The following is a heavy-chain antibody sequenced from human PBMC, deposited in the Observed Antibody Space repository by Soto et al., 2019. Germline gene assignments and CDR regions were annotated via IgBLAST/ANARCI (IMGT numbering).Heavy chain of an antibody. CDR2: ISYDGSNK. Sequence: GGSLRLSCAASGFTFSSYGMHWVRQAPGKGLEWVAVISYDGSNKYYADSVKGRFTISRDNSKKTLYLQMNSLRAEDTAVYYCAKDGSGYDYGPYYYYYMDVWGKGTTVTVSS. D-gene: IGHD5-12*01. CDR1: GFTFSSYG. CDR3: AKDGSGYDYGPYYYYYMDV. J-gene: IGHJ6*03. V-gene: IGHV3-30*18.